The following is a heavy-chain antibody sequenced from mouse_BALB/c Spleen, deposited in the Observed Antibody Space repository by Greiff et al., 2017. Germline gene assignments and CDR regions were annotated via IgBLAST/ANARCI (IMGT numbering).Heavy chain of an antibody. J-gene: IGHJ3*01. D-gene: IGHD2-14*01. Sequence: EVQLVESGGGSVKPGGSLKLSCAASGFTFSSYAMSWVRQTPEKRLEWVATISSGGSYTYYPDSVKGRFTISRDNAKNTLYLQMSSLRSEDTAMYYCARQGTYYRYDSFAYWGQGTLVTVSA. CDR2: ISSGGSYT. CDR1: GFTFSSYA. V-gene: IGHV5-9-3*01. CDR3: ARQGTYYRYDSFAY.